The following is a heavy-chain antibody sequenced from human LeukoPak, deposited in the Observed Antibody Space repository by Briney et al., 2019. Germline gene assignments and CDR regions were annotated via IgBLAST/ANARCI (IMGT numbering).Heavy chain of an antibody. V-gene: IGHV1-69*02. CDR3: ARARGYDFWSGYWFDP. Sequence: SVKVSCKAPGGTFSSYTISWVRQAPGQGLEWMGRIIPILGIANYAQKFQGRVTITADKSTSTAYMELSSLRSEDTAVYYCARARGYDFWSGYWFDPWGQGTLVTVSS. CDR2: IIPILGIA. CDR1: GGTFSSYT. D-gene: IGHD3-3*01. J-gene: IGHJ5*02.